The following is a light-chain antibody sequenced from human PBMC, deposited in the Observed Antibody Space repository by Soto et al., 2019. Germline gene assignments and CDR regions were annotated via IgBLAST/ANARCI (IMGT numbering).Light chain of an antibody. CDR1: QILLYNNTYNY. V-gene: IGKV2-28*01. CDR2: FGS. J-gene: IGKJ5*01. CDR3: MQALQSLT. Sequence: EIVMTQSPLTLPVTAVGPASISCXSGQILLYNNTYNYLDWCVQKPGQSPQLLIYFGSNRAPGVPDRFSGSGSGTDFTLKINRVEAEDVGTYYCMQALQSLTFGQGTRLEI.